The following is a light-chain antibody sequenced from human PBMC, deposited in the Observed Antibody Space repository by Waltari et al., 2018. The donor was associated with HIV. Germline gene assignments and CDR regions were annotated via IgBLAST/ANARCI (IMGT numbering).Light chain of an antibody. CDR2: SNN. CDR1: SSNIGSNT. Sequence: QSVLTQPPSASGTPGQRVAISCSGSSSNIGSNTITWYQQLSGTAPKLLINSNNQRPSGVPDRFSGSKSGTSGSLAISGLQSEDEADYYCAAWDDNRNAVVFGRGTKLTVL. CDR3: AAWDDNRNAVV. V-gene: IGLV1-44*01. J-gene: IGLJ2*01.